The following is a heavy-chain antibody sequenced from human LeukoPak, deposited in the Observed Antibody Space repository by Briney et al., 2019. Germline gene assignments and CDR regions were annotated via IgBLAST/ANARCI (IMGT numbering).Heavy chain of an antibody. CDR1: GFTFSSYW. CDR2: IYTSGTI. J-gene: IGHJ4*02. Sequence: GGSLRLSCAASGFTFSSYWMSWVRQAPGKGLEWVSCIYTSGTIYYADSVKGRFTISRDDTKNTLFLDMKSLGAEDTAVYYCARGLRGLTFDYWGRGTLVTVSS. D-gene: IGHD3-10*01. CDR3: ARGLRGLTFDY. V-gene: IGHV3-53*01.